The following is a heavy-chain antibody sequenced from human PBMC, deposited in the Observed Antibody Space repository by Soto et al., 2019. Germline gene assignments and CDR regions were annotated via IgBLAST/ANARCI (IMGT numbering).Heavy chain of an antibody. CDR2: INSDGSST. Sequence: EVQLVESGGGLVQPGGSLRLSCAASGFTFSSYWMHWVRQAPGKGLVWVSGINSDGSSTSYADSVKGRFTISRDNAKNTLYRQMNSLRAEDRAVYYCVRTSLVVAAAAREDYWGQGTLVTVSS. CDR1: GFTFSSYW. J-gene: IGHJ4*02. CDR3: VRTSLVVAAAAREDY. D-gene: IGHD2-15*01. V-gene: IGHV3-74*01.